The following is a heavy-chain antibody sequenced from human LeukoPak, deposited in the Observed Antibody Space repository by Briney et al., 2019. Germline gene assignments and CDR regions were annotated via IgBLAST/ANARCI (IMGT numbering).Heavy chain of an antibody. CDR3: ARGRIVGATTREGGDY. CDR1: GGSFSGYY. V-gene: IGHV4-34*01. CDR2: INHSGST. J-gene: IGHJ4*02. Sequence: PSETLSLTCAVYGGSFSGYYWSWIRQTPGKGLEWIGEINHSGSTSYNPSLKSRVTISVDTSKNQFSLKLSSVTAADTAVYYCARGRIVGATTREGGDYWGQGTLVTVSS. D-gene: IGHD1-26*01.